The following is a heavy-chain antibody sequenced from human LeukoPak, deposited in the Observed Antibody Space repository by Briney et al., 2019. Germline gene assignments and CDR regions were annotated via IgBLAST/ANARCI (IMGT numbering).Heavy chain of an antibody. V-gene: IGHV3-11*01. CDR3: ARDAGSGWPSYAFDI. D-gene: IGHD6-19*01. J-gene: IGHJ3*02. CDR1: RFTFSDYY. Sequence: GGSLRLSCAASRFTFSDYYMSRIRQAPGKGLECISYISSSGSTIYYADSVKGRFTISRDNAKNSLYLQMNSLRAEDTAVYYCARDAGSGWPSYAFDIWGQGTMVTVSS. CDR2: ISSSGSTI.